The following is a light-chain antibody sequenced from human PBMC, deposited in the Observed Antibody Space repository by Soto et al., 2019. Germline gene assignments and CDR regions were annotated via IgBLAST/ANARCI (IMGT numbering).Light chain of an antibody. CDR2: DNS. CDR1: KSNIGNNY. CDR3: GAWDDSLSAV. Sequence: QSVLTQPPSVSAATGQTVTISCSGSKSNIGNNYVSWYQQLPGTAPKLLIYDNSKRPTGIPDRFSGSKSGTSATLGITGLQTGDEADYYCGAWDDSLSAVFGGGTKLTVL. V-gene: IGLV1-51*01. J-gene: IGLJ2*01.